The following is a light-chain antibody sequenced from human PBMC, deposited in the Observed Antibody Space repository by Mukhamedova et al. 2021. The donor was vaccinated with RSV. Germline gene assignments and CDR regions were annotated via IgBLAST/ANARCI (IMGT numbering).Light chain of an antibody. V-gene: IGKV3D-20*02. CDR1: QTVIGTY. CDR3: LQRSNWSPT. CDR2: GAV. Sequence: GERVTLSCRASQTVIGTYLAWYQQKLGQAPRLLIYGAVTRATGIPDRFSGSGSGTDYTLTISSLETEDFAVYYCLQRSNWSPTFG. J-gene: IGKJ1*01.